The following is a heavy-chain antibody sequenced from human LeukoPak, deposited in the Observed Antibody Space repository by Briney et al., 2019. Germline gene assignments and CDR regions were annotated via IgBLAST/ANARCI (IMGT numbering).Heavy chain of an antibody. Sequence: PSETLSLTCTVSGGSISSYYWSWIRQPPGKGPEWIGYIYYSGSTNYNPSLKSRVTISVDTSKNQFSLKLSSVTAADTAVYYCARDTPPGDYWGQGTLVTASS. CDR1: GGSISSYY. CDR2: IYYSGST. D-gene: IGHD1-14*01. J-gene: IGHJ4*02. CDR3: ARDTPPGDY. V-gene: IGHV4-59*01.